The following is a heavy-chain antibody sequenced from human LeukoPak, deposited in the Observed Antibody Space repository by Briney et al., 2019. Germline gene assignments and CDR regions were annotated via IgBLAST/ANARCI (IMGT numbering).Heavy chain of an antibody. Sequence: GVSLRLSCAASGFTFSSYAMHWVRQAPGKGLEYVSGISSNGGSTYYANFVKGRFTISRDNSKNTLYLQMGSLRAEDMAVYYCARDSSNFWSGYPNNYYFDYWGQGTLVTVSS. CDR3: ARDSSNFWSGYPNNYYFDY. CDR1: GFTFSSYA. J-gene: IGHJ4*02. V-gene: IGHV3-64*01. D-gene: IGHD3-3*01. CDR2: ISSNGGST.